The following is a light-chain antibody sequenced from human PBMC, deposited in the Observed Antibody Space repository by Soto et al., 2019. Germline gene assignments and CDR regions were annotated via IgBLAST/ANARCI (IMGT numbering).Light chain of an antibody. J-gene: IGKJ3*01. CDR2: AAS. CDR1: QSISSY. CDR3: QQSYITPRN. Sequence: IQMTQSPSSLSASVGDRVTITCRASQSISSYLNWYQQKPGKAPKLLIYAASSRATGIPDRFSGGGSGTDFTLTISSLQPEDFATYYCQQSYITPRNFGPGTKVDIK. V-gene: IGKV1-39*01.